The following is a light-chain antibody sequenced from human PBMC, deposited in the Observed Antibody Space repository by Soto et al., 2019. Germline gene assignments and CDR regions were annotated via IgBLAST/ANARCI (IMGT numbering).Light chain of an antibody. CDR1: SSNIGAGYD. J-gene: IGLJ3*02. CDR2: GSS. Sequence: QSVLTQPPSESGAPGQRVTISCTGSSSNIGAGYDVHWYQHLPGTAPKLLIYGSSNRPSGVPDRFSGSQSGTSASLAITGLQAEDEADYYCQSYDSSLSGWVFGGGTKVTVL. CDR3: QSYDSSLSGWV. V-gene: IGLV1-40*01.